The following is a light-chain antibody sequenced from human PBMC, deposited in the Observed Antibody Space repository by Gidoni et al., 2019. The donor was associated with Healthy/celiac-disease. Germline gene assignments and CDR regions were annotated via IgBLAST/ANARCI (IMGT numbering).Light chain of an antibody. Sequence: DIQMTQSPSSLSASVGDRVTITCQASQDITIYLNWYQQKPGKAPKLLIYDASNLETGVPSRFSVSGSGTDFTFTISSLQPEDIATYYCQQYDFLPYTFGQGTKLEIK. CDR2: DAS. CDR1: QDITIY. CDR3: QQYDFLPYT. J-gene: IGKJ2*01. V-gene: IGKV1-33*01.